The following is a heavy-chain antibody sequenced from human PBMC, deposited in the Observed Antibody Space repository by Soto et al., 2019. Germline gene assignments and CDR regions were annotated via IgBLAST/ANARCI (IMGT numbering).Heavy chain of an antibody. CDR1: GFTFSGHA. D-gene: IGHD6-19*01. CDR3: ARGARNAWYYFDF. V-gene: IGHV3-21*01. Sequence: GGSLRLSCAGSGFTFSGHAMNWVRQAPGKGLEWVSSITSSGDYIYYADSVKGRFTISRDSATNSLFLQMNSLRAEDTAVYLCARGARNAWYYFDFWGQGAPVTVSS. J-gene: IGHJ4*02. CDR2: ITSSGDYI.